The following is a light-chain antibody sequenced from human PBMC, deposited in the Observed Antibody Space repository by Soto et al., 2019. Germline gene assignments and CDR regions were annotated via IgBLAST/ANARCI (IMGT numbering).Light chain of an antibody. Sequence: EIVLTQSPATLSLSPGERATLSCRASQSLSSNFLAWYQQKPGQPPRLLIYDSSTRATGFPDRFSGSGSGPDFTLTISRLEPEDSAVYYCQQYGSSPTWTFGQGTKVDIK. J-gene: IGKJ1*01. CDR3: QQYGSSPTWT. V-gene: IGKV3-20*01. CDR1: QSLSSNF. CDR2: DSS.